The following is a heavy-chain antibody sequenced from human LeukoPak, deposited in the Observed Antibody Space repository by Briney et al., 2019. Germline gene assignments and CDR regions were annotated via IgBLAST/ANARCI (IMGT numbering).Heavy chain of an antibody. CDR2: FDPEDGET. Sequence: ASVKVSCKVSGYTLTELSMHWVRQAPGKGLEWMGGFDPEDGETIYAQKFQGRVTMTRNTSISTAYMELSSLRSEDTAVYYCARGEGGIAVHWGQGTLVTVSS. CDR1: GYTLTELS. CDR3: ARGEGGIAVH. J-gene: IGHJ4*02. D-gene: IGHD6-19*01. V-gene: IGHV1-24*01.